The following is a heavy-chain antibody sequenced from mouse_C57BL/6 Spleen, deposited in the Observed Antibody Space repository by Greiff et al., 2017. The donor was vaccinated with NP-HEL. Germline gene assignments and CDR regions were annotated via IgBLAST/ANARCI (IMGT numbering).Heavy chain of an antibody. J-gene: IGHJ4*01. V-gene: IGHV1-26*01. CDR2: INPNNGGT. D-gene: IGHD2-3*01. CDR3: ARGNHYDGYYDGADYYAMDY. Sequence: EVQLQQSGPELVKPGASVKISCKASGYTFTDYYMNWVKQSHGKSLEWIGDINPNNGGTSYNQKFKGKATLTVDKSSSTAYMELRSLTSEDSAVYYCARGNHYDGYYDGADYYAMDYWGQGTSVTVSS. CDR1: GYTFTDYY.